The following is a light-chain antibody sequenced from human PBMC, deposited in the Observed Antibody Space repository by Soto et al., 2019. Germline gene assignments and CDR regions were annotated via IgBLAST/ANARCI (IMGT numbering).Light chain of an antibody. V-gene: IGKV3-20*01. Sequence: EIVLTQSPGTLSLSPGERATLSCRASQSVSNNYLAWYQQKPGQAPRLLISGASNRATGIPDRFSGSGSGTDFTLAISRLEPEDFAVYYCQQYATSPLTFGGGTKVEIK. CDR3: QQYATSPLT. CDR1: QSVSNNY. CDR2: GAS. J-gene: IGKJ4*01.